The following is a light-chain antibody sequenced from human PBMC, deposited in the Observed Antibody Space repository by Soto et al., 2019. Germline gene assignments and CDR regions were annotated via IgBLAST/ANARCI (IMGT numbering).Light chain of an antibody. CDR1: QFINRY. CDR2: AAS. Sequence: DIQMTQSPSSLSASVGDRVTITCRASQFINRYLNWYQQKPGKAPKFLIYAASDLQSGVPSRFSGSGSGTDFTLTISSLHPEDFASYSGQQTYSPPYTFGQGTRLEIK. CDR3: QQTYSPPYT. V-gene: IGKV1-39*01. J-gene: IGKJ2*01.